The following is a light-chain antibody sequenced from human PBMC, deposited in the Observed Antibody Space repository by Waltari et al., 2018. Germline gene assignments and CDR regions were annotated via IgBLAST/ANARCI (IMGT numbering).Light chain of an antibody. CDR1: SSNIGSNA. CDR2: SND. Sequence: QSVLTHSPSASGTPGQRVTISCSGSSSNIGSNAVNWYRQLPGTAPKLLIFSNDQRPSGVPDRFSGSKSGTSASLAISGLQAEEEADYYCAAWDDSLNGVVFGGGTKLTVL. V-gene: IGLV1-44*01. CDR3: AAWDDSLNGVV. J-gene: IGLJ2*01.